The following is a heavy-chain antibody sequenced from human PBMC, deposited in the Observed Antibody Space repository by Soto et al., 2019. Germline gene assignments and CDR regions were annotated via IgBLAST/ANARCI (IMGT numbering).Heavy chain of an antibody. CDR3: TIGGRSGEVFDI. D-gene: IGHD2-21*01. V-gene: IGHV1-69*02. CDR1: GGTFSTYS. J-gene: IGHJ3*02. CDR2: IIPMLGIR. Sequence: QVQLVQSGAEVKKPGSSVKVSCKDSGGTFSTYSMFWVRQAPGQGLEWMGRIIPMLGIRNYAQRFQDRVTITADKTTATAPMELSSLISEDTTLYYCTIGGRSGEVFDIWGQGTIVTVSS.